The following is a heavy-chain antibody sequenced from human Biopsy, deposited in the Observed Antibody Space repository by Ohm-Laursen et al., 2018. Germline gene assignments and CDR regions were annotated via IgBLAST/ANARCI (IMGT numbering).Heavy chain of an antibody. J-gene: IGHJ2*01. CDR1: GDSISSYY. V-gene: IGHV4-59*01. CDR3: ARDRGYYSDRTVPGYFDL. Sequence: TLSLTCTVSGDSISSYYWSWIRQPPAKGLGWIGYVHYTGSTDYNPSLQSRVTISVDTSKNHFSLRLRSVTPADTAIYYCARDRGYYSDRTVPGYFDLWGRGTLVTVSS. D-gene: IGHD3-22*01. CDR2: VHYTGST.